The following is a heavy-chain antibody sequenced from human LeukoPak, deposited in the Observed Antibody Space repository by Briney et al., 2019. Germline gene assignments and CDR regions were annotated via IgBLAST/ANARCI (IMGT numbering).Heavy chain of an antibody. CDR1: GFTFSSYS. Sequence: GGSLRLSCAASGFTFSSYSMNWVRQAPGKGLEWVSYISSSSSTIYYADSVKGRFTISRDNAKNSLYLQMNSLRDEDTAVYYCARDRHESGSYYFFDYWGQGTLVTVSS. CDR3: ARDRHESGSYYFFDY. V-gene: IGHV3-48*02. J-gene: IGHJ4*02. CDR2: ISSSSSTI. D-gene: IGHD1-26*01.